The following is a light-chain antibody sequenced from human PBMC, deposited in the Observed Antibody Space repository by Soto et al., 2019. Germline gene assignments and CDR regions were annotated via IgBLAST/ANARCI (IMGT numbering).Light chain of an antibody. Sequence: QYVPTPPTSVSGSPGQPITIFCTVTSSDVGSFHSVAWYQHNPGNAPQLMIYDVSNRPSGVSSRFSGSKSGNTASLSISGLQTEDEANYYCTSFTTSSTLVFGTGTKVTVL. J-gene: IGLJ1*01. CDR2: DVS. V-gene: IGLV2-14*01. CDR3: TSFTTSSTLV. CDR1: SSDVGSFHS.